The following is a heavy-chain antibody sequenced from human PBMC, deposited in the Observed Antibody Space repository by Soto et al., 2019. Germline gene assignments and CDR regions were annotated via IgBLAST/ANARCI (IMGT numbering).Heavy chain of an antibody. Sequence: EVQLVESGGGLVQPGGSLRLSCAASGFTFSSYSMNWVRQAPGKGLEWVSYISSSSSTIYYADSVKGRFTISRDNAKHTLYLQRNSLRAEDTAVYYCASSGKACSPFDYWGQGTLVTVCS. CDR1: GFTFSSYS. D-gene: IGHD6-25*01. CDR2: ISSSSSTI. CDR3: ASSGKACSPFDY. J-gene: IGHJ4*01. V-gene: IGHV3-48*01.